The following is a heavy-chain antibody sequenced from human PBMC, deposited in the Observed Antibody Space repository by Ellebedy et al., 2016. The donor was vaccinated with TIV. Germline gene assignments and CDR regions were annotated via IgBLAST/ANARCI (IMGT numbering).Heavy chain of an antibody. CDR3: AKEKGVTAMAYYYYMDV. V-gene: IGHV3-23*01. J-gene: IGHJ6*03. Sequence: GGSLRLSXAASGFTFSSYAMSWVRQAPGKGLVWVSAISGSGGSTYYADSVKGRFTISRDNSKNTLYLQMNSLRAEDTAVYYCAKEKGVTAMAYYYYMDVWGKGTTVTVSS. CDR1: GFTFSSYA. D-gene: IGHD5-18*01. CDR2: ISGSGGST.